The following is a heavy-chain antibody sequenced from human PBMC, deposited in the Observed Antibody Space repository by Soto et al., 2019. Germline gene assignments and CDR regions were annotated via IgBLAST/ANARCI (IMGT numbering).Heavy chain of an antibody. J-gene: IGHJ4*02. V-gene: IGHV4-39*01. D-gene: IGHD2-8*01. CDR3: ARHGVEYYFDY. Sequence: QLQLQESGPGLVKPSETLSLTCTVSGGSISSSSYYWGWIRQTPGKGLEWIGSIYYSGSTYYNPSLKSRVTISVDTSKNQFSLKLSSVTAADTAVYYCARHGVEYYFDYWGQGTLVTVSS. CDR2: IYYSGST. CDR1: GGSISSSSYY.